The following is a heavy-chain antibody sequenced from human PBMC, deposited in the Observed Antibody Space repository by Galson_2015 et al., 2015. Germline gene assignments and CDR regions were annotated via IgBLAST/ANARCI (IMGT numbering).Heavy chain of an antibody. V-gene: IGHV1-46*01. CDR3: AMRHVYNAAWYFDY. D-gene: IGHD5-24*01. Sequence: SVKVSCKASGYTFTSYHMHWVRQAPGQGLEWMGIINPSGGSTTYAQKFQGRLTMTRDTSTSTVYMQLSSLRSEDTAAYYCAMRHVYNAAWYFDYWGQGTLDTVSS. CDR2: INPSGGST. J-gene: IGHJ4*02. CDR1: GYTFTSYH.